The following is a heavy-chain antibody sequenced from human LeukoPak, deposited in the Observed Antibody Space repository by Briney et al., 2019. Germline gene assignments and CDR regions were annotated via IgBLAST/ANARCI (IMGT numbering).Heavy chain of an antibody. CDR1: GFTFSNYA. CDR3: AKPCDSSGYYGQHDY. CDR2: ISGSGGST. Sequence: PGGSLRLSCAASGFTFSNYAMHWVRQAPGKGLEWVSVISGSGGSTYYADSVKGRFTISRDNSKNTLYLQMNSQRAEDTAVYYCAKPCDSSGYYGQHDYWGQGTLVTVSS. V-gene: IGHV3-23*01. J-gene: IGHJ4*02. D-gene: IGHD3-22*01.